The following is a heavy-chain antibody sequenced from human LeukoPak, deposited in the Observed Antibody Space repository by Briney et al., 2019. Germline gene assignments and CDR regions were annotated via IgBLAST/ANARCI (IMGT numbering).Heavy chain of an antibody. V-gene: IGHV3-48*04. Sequence: PGGSLRLSCAASGFIFTDYWMNWVRQAPGKGLEWVSYISSSSSTIYYADSVKGRFTISRDNAKNSLYLQMNSLRAEDTAVYYCAKDRPGVGTFDYWGQGTLVTVSS. D-gene: IGHD3-10*01. CDR3: AKDRPGVGTFDY. J-gene: IGHJ4*02. CDR2: ISSSSSTI. CDR1: GFIFTDYW.